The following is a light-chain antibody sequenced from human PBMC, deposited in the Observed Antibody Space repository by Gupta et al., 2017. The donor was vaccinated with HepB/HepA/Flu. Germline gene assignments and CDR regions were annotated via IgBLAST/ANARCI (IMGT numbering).Light chain of an antibody. V-gene: IGLV2-14*03. J-gene: IGLJ1*01. CDR3: YSETCSSNMGV. CDR2: DVS. Sequence: QSALPQPASLSHSPGQSITLSCTGTSSDIGGYNYVSWYQQHPDKAPKLMIYDVSKRRSGVANRFSGSKYGTTAAVTITGLQAEEEADYYWYSETCSSNMGVFGCGTKLTVL. CDR1: SSDIGGYNY.